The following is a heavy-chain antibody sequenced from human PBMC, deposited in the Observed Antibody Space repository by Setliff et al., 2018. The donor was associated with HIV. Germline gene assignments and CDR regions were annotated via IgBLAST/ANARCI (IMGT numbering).Heavy chain of an antibody. Sequence: VASVKVSCKASGYTSTNYYIHWVRQAPGQGLGWMGLINPSGGRTSYAQKFQGRLTMTRDTSRSTVYMELSSLRSEDTAVYYCARCYYDSSGPTDAFDIWGQGTVVTVSS. J-gene: IGHJ3*02. CDR3: ARCYYDSSGPTDAFDI. V-gene: IGHV1-46*01. D-gene: IGHD3-22*01. CDR2: INPSGGRT. CDR1: GYTSTNYY.